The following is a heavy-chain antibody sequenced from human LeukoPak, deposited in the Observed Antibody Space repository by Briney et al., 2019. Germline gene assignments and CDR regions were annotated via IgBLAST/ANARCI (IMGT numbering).Heavy chain of an antibody. V-gene: IGHV4-34*01. CDR3: ASTFDGSTNYYYYMDV. Sequence: SETLSLTCAVYGGSFSGYYWSWIRQPPGKGLEWIGEINHSGSTNYNPSLKSRVTISVDTSKNQFSLKLSSVTAADTAVYYCASTFDGSTNYYYYMDVWGKGTTVTISS. CDR1: GGSFSGYY. CDR2: INHSGST. D-gene: IGHD3-10*01. J-gene: IGHJ6*03.